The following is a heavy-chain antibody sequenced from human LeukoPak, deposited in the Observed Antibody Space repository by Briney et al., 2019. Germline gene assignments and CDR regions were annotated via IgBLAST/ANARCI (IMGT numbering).Heavy chain of an antibody. D-gene: IGHD3-22*01. CDR3: ARHTYYYDSSGLGKAFDI. V-gene: IGHV5-51*01. CDR1: GYSFTSYW. J-gene: IGHJ3*02. CDR2: IYPGDSDT. Sequence: GESLKISCKGSGYSFTSYWIGWARQMPGKGLEWMGIIYPGDSDTRYSPSFQGQATISADKSISTAYLQWSSLKASDTAMYYCARHTYYYDSSGLGKAFDIWGQGTMVTVSS.